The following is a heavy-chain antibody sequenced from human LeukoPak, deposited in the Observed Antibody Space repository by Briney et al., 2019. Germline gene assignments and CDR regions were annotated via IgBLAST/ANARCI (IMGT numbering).Heavy chain of an antibody. CDR1: GFTFSYYW. CDR3: AFLVVSGTVDGTN. J-gene: IGHJ1*01. CDR2: INSDGSSA. V-gene: IGHV3-74*01. D-gene: IGHD6-19*01. Sequence: GGSLRLSCAASGFTFSYYWMHWVRQAQGKGLVWVSRINSDGSSASYADSVKGRFTISRDNSKNTLFLQMNSLRAEDTAVYYCAFLVVSGTVDGTNWGQGTLVTVSS.